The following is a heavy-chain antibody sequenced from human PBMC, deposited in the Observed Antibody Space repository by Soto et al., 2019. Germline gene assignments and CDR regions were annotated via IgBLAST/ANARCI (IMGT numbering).Heavy chain of an antibody. Sequence: GGSLSLSCAASGFTFSSYVMHWVRQAPGKGLEWVAVITYDGNTKKYADSVKGRFTIARDNSWNTLYLQMNSLSPEDMGVYYCARDQVPGSPDYFDFWGQGNLVTVSS. J-gene: IGHJ4*02. CDR1: GFTFSSYV. V-gene: IGHV3-30-3*01. CDR3: ARDQVPGSPDYFDF. CDR2: ITYDGNTK. D-gene: IGHD1-26*01.